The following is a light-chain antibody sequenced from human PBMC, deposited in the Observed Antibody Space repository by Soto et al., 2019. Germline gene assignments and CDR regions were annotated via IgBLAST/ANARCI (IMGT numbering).Light chain of an antibody. CDR3: GSYAGRSTLV. CDR2: EGS. Sequence: QSALTQPASMSGSPGQSITISCTGSSSDVGSYNLVSWHQQYPGKAPKLMIYEGSKRPSGVSNRFSGSKSGNTASLTISGLQAEDEAHYYCGSYAGRSTLVFGGGTKLTVL. CDR1: SSDVGSYNL. J-gene: IGLJ3*02. V-gene: IGLV2-23*01.